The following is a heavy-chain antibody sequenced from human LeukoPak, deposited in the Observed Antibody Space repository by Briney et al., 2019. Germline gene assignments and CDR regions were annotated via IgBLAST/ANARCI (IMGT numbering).Heavy chain of an antibody. J-gene: IGHJ4*02. CDR2: ISYDGSDK. CDR1: GFTFSGYG. V-gene: IGHV3-30*18. Sequence: GRSLRLSCAASGFTFSGYGMHWVRQAPGKGLEWVAVISYDGSDKHYADSVKGRFTISRDNSKNTLSLQVSSLRTEDTAVYYCAKDRYSYAFEYSDSWGQGTLVTVSS. CDR3: AKDRYSYAFEYSDS. D-gene: IGHD5-18*01.